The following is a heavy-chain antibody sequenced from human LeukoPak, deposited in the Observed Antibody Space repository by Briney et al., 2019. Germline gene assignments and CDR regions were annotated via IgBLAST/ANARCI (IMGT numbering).Heavy chain of an antibody. CDR3: ARIYDRRSDI. CDR2: INPSGGST. V-gene: IGHV1-46*01. J-gene: IGHJ3*02. Sequence: ASVKVSCKTSESTFTNYYMHWVRQAPGQGLEWMGIINPSGGSTSCAQKFQGRVTMTRDTSTSTVYMELSSLTSEDTAVYYCARIYDRRSDIWGQGTMVTVSS. D-gene: IGHD3-22*01. CDR1: ESTFTNYY.